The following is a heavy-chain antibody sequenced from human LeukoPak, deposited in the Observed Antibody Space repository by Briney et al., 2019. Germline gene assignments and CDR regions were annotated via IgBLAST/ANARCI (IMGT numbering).Heavy chain of an antibody. D-gene: IGHD6-13*01. J-gene: IGHJ5*02. Sequence: GGSLRLSCAASGFIFSRNGMHWVRQAPGKGLEWVAVIWYDASSKFYADSVKGRFTISRDNSKNTLYLQMNSLRAEDTAVCYCARVLAAAGTWFDPWGQGTLVTVSS. CDR1: GFIFSRNG. CDR2: IWYDASSK. CDR3: ARVLAAAGTWFDP. V-gene: IGHV3-33*01.